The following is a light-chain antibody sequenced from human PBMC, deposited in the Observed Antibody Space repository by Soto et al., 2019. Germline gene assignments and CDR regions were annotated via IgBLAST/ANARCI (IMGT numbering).Light chain of an antibody. Sequence: QSVLTQPASVSGSPGQSITISCTGTSSDVGGYNFVAWYQHHPNKAPKLMIYEVSNRPSGVSNRFSGSKSGNTASLTISGLQAEDEAVYYCSSYTSSSTVVFGGGTKLTVL. CDR2: EVS. CDR3: SSYTSSSTVV. J-gene: IGLJ2*01. CDR1: SSDVGGYNF. V-gene: IGLV2-14*01.